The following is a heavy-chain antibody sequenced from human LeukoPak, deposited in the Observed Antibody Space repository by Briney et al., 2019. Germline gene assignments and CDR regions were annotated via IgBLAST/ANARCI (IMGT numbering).Heavy chain of an antibody. CDR3: ARVYYDSSGYYHHFDY. CDR1: GGTFSSYA. D-gene: IGHD3-22*01. J-gene: IGHJ4*02. Sequence: GASVKVSCKASGGTFSSYAISWVRQAPGQGLEWMGGIIPIFGTANYAQKFQGRVTITADESTSTAYMELSSLRSEDTAVYYCARVYYDSSGYYHHFDYWGQGTLVTVSS. V-gene: IGHV1-69*01. CDR2: IIPIFGTA.